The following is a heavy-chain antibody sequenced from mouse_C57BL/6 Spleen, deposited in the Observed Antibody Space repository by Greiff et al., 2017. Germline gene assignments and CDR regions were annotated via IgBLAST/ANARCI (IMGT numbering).Heavy chain of an antibody. V-gene: IGHV1-50*01. CDR1: GYTFTSYW. CDR3: ARSEGYGYYEGDY. CDR2: IDPSDSYT. J-gene: IGHJ2*01. D-gene: IGHD2-3*01. Sequence: QVQLQQPGAELVKPGASVKLSCKASGYTFTSYWMQWVKQRPGQGLEWIGEIDPSDSYTNYNQKFKGKATLTVDTSSSTAYMQLSSLTSEDSAVYYCARSEGYGYYEGDYWGQGTTLTVSS.